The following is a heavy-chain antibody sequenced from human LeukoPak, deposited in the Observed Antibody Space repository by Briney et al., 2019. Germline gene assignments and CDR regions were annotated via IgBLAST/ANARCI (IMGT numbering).Heavy chain of an antibody. CDR1: GGAFSGYY. CDR2: INHSGST. CDR3: ATFPLYYYGSGSPPYYGMDV. J-gene: IGHJ6*02. D-gene: IGHD3-10*01. V-gene: IGHV4-34*01. Sequence: SETLSLTCAVYGGAFSGYYWSWIRQPPGKGLEWIGEINHSGSTNYNPSLKSRVTISVDTSKNQFSLKLSSVTAADTAVYYCATFPLYYYGSGSPPYYGMDVWGQGTTVTVSS.